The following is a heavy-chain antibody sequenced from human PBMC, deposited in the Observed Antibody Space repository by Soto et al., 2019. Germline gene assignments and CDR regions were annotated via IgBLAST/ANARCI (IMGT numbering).Heavy chain of an antibody. CDR1: GGSVSGYF. J-gene: IGHJ4*02. D-gene: IGHD3-22*01. V-gene: IGHV4-59*02. Sequence: SETLSLTCTVSGGSVSGYFWSWIRQPPGKGLEWIAYIFYSGSTVYNPSLKSRVTISVDTSKNQFSLKLSSVTAADTAVYYCARDNGRENYYDSSGYCFYFDYWGQGTLVTVSS. CDR2: IFYSGST. CDR3: ARDNGRENYYDSSGYCFYFDY.